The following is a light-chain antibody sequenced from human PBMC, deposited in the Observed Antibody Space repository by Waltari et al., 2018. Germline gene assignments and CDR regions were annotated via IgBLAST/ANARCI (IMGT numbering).Light chain of an antibody. J-gene: IGLJ2*01. V-gene: IGLV1-44*01. CDR1: YSNVGANV. CDR3: ASWDDSLNGRWV. CDR2: RND. Sequence: QSVLTQPPSASGPPGQRVTSSCSGSYSNVGANVVTWYQHLPGTAPKLLIYRNDRRPSGVPDRFSASKSGTSASLAISGLRPEDEADYYCASWDDSLNGRWVFGGGTKLTVL.